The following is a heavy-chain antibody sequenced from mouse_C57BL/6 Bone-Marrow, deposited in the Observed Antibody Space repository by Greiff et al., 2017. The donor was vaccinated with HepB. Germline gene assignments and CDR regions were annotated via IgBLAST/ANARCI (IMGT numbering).Heavy chain of an antibody. V-gene: IGHV7-3*01. D-gene: IGHD2-10*01. J-gene: IGHJ4*01. CDR1: GFTFTDYY. Sequence: DVHLVESGGGLVQPGGSLSLSCAASGFTFTDYYMSWVRQPPGKALEWLGFIRNKANGYTTEYSASVKGRFTISRDNSQSILYLQMNALRAEDSATYYCARSSSYFMDYWGQGTSVTVSS. CDR2: IRNKANGYTT. CDR3: ARSSSYFMDY.